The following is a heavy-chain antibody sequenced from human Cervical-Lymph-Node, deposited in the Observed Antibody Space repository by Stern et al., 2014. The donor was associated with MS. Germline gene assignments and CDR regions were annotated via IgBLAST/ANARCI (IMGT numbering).Heavy chain of an antibody. J-gene: IGHJ3*02. CDR1: GGSISSCGYS. CDR3: ARSSTLTPNAFDI. Sequence: QMQLQESGPGLVKPSQTLSLTCAVSGGSISSCGYSLSWIRQPPGKALEWLGDIYHSGSNYYNPSLKSRVTISEDRFQTQFSFTMSSVAAADTAVYYCARSSTLTPNAFDIWGQGTMVTVSS. D-gene: IGHD4-17*01. V-gene: IGHV4-30-2*01. CDR2: IYHSGSN.